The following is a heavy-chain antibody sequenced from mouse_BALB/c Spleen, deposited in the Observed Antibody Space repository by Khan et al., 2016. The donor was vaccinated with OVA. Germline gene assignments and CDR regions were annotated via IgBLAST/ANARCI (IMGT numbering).Heavy chain of an antibody. Sequence: QFQLVQSGPELKKPGETVKISCKASGYTFTNYGMNWVKQAPGKGLKWMGWINTNPGEPTYAEEFKERFAFSLETSASTAYLQINNLKNEDTATYCWARGYDRYGSWLAYWGQGTLVTVSA. J-gene: IGHJ3*01. D-gene: IGHD2-14*01. CDR2: INTNPGEP. CDR1: GYTFTNYG. CDR3: ARGYDRYGSWLAY. V-gene: IGHV9-3*02.